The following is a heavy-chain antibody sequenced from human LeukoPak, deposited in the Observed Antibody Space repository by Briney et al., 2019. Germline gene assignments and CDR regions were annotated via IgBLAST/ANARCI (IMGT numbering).Heavy chain of an antibody. J-gene: IGHJ5*02. CDR1: GFTFSSYS. CDR2: ISSSSSTI. V-gene: IGHV3-48*01. D-gene: IGHD3-10*01. Sequence: PGGSLRLSCAASGFTFSSYSMNWVRQAPGKGLEWVSYISSSSSTIYYADSVKGRFTISRNNAKNSLYLQMNSLRAEDTAVYYCAKDGRALTMVRGVIRPDLWGQGTLVTVSS. CDR3: AKDGRALTMVRGVIRPDL.